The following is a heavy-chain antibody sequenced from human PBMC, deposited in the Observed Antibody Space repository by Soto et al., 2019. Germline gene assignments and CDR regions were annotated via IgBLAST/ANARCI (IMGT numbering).Heavy chain of an antibody. CDR1: GFTFSSYG. Sequence: GSLRLSCAASGFTFSSYGMHWVRQAPGKGLEWVPAICGNGGNTYYADSVKGRFTISRDNSKNTLYLQMNSLRAEDTAVYYCAKFAGYQLLKYYFDYWGQGTLVTVSS. J-gene: IGHJ4*02. D-gene: IGHD2-2*01. V-gene: IGHV3-23*01. CDR3: AKFAGYQLLKYYFDY. CDR2: ICGNGGNT.